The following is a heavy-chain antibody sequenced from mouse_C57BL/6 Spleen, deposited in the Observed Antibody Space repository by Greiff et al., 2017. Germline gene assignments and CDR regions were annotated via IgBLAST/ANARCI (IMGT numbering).Heavy chain of an antibody. J-gene: IGHJ4*01. D-gene: IGHD2-3*01. CDR2: IHPNSGST. V-gene: IGHV1-64*01. CDR3: ARWLLQSMDY. CDR1: GYTFTSYW. Sequence: QVQLQQPGAELVKPGASVKLSCKASGYTFTSYWMHWVKQRPGQGLEWIGMIHPNSGSTNYNEKFKIKATLTVDKSSSTAYMQLSSLTSEDSAVYYCARWLLQSMDYWGQGTSVTVSS.